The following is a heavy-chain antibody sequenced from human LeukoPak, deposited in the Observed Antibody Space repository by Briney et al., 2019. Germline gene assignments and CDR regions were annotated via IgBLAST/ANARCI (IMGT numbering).Heavy chain of an antibody. V-gene: IGHV3-23*01. J-gene: IGHJ6*03. D-gene: IGHD6-19*01. CDR2: ISGSGSNT. CDR1: GITFSGSG. CDR3: AKADGGQWPSSYYYYYMDV. Sequence: GGSLRLSCAASGITFSGSGMSWVRQAPGKGLEWVSTISGSGSNTHYADSVKGRFTISRDNSKNTLYLQMNSLRAEDTAVYYCAKADGGQWPSSYYYYYMDVWGKGTTVTVSS.